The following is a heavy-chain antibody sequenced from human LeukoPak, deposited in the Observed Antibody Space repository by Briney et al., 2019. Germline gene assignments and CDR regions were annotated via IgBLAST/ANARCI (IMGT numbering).Heavy chain of an antibody. CDR1: GFTFSSYS. Sequence: GGSLRLSCAASGFTFSSYSMNWVRQAPGKGLEWVSSISSSSSYIYYADSVKGRFTISRGNAKNSLYLQMNSLRAEDTAVYYCARDLRPGGSYVGGDYWRQGTLVTVSS. V-gene: IGHV3-21*01. J-gene: IGHJ4*02. D-gene: IGHD1-26*01. CDR2: ISSSSSYI. CDR3: ARDLRPGGSYVGGDY.